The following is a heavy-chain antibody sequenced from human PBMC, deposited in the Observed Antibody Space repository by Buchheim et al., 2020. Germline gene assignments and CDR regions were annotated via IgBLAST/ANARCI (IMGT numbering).Heavy chain of an antibody. CDR3: ATDLRSTLFQGAAWGTY. D-gene: IGHD3-10*01. CDR1: GFTVSSCT. Sequence: EVYVVESGGGLVRPGGSLRLSCAASGFTVSSCTMNWVRQAPGKGLEWVSSISSDETYIFYADSGKGRFTISRDNGKNSVYLGMTNLTPEDTAMYYCATDLRSTLFQGAAWGTYWGQGT. CDR2: ISSDETYI. V-gene: IGHV3-21*06. J-gene: IGHJ4*02.